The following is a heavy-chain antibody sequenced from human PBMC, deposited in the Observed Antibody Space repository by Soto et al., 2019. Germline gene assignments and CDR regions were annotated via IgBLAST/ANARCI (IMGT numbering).Heavy chain of an antibody. CDR1: GFTFSSYS. D-gene: IGHD6-13*01. J-gene: IGHJ4*02. Sequence: GGSLRLSCAASGFTFSSYSMNWVRQAPGKGLEWVSSISSSSSYIYYADSAKGRFTISRDNAKNSLYLQVNSLRAEDTAVYYCAREGIAAALDYWGQGTLVTVSS. CDR2: ISSSSSYI. V-gene: IGHV3-21*01. CDR3: AREGIAAALDY.